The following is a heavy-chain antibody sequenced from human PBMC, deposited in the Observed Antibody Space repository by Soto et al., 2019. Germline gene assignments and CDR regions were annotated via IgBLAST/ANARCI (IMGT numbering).Heavy chain of an antibody. D-gene: IGHD3-22*01. CDR2: IYHSGST. Sequence: KPSETLSLTCAVSGGSISSSNWWSWVRQPPGKGLEWIGEIYHSGSTNYNPSLKSRVTISVDKSKNQFSLKLSSVTAADTAVYYCARAGRDDSSGYYHPQFDYWGQGTLVTVSS. CDR3: ARAGRDDSSGYYHPQFDY. J-gene: IGHJ4*02. CDR1: GGSISSSNW. V-gene: IGHV4-4*02.